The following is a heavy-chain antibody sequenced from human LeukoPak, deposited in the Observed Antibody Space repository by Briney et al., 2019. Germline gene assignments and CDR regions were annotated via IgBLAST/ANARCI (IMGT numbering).Heavy chain of an antibody. J-gene: IGHJ4*02. D-gene: IGHD1-14*01. CDR2: ISSSGSTI. CDR3: TKDRSGRETGNQRDDY. CDR1: GFTFSSYE. Sequence: GGSLRLSCAASGFTFSSYEMNWVRQAPGKGLEWVSYISSSGSTIYYADSVKGRFTISRDNAKNSLYLQMNGLRADDTAVYFCTKDRSGRETGNQRDDYWGQGTLVTVSS. V-gene: IGHV3-48*03.